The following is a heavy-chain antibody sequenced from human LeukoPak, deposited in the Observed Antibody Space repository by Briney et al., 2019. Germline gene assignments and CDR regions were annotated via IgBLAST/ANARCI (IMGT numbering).Heavy chain of an antibody. Sequence: SLRLSCAASGFTFDNYAMHWVRQAPGKGLEWVSGISWNSGSIGYADSVKGRFTISRDNAKNSLYLQMNSLRAEDTAVYYCARDRYNSYWGQGTLVTVSS. CDR3: ARDRYNSY. CDR1: GFTFDNYA. D-gene: IGHD2-2*02. CDR2: ISWNSGSI. J-gene: IGHJ4*02. V-gene: IGHV3-9*01.